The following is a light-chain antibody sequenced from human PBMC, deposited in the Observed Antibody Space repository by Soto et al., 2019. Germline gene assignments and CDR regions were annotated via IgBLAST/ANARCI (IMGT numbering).Light chain of an antibody. CDR3: QQANSFPSLT. Sequence: DIQMTQSPSSVSASVGDRVTITFRASQGISSWLDWYQQKPGKAPKLLIYAASSLQSGVPSRFSGSGSGTDFTLTISSLQPEDFAIYYCQQANSFPSLTFGGGTKVEIK. V-gene: IGKV1-12*02. CDR2: AAS. J-gene: IGKJ4*01. CDR1: QGISSW.